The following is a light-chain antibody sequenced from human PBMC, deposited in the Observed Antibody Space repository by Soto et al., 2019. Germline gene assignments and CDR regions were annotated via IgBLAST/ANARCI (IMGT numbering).Light chain of an antibody. CDR3: QSYDSSLSGSDV. Sequence: QSVLTQPPSVSGAPGQRVTISCTGSSSNIGAGYDVHWYQQLPGTAPKLLIYGNSNRPSGVPDRFSGSKSGTSASLAITGXXXXXXXXYYCQSYDSSLSGSDVFGTGTKLTVL. V-gene: IGLV1-40*01. CDR2: GNS. CDR1: SSNIGAGYD. J-gene: IGLJ1*01.